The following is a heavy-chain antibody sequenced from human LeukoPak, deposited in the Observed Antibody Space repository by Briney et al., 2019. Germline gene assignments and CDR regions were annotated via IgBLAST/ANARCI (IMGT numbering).Heavy chain of an antibody. V-gene: IGHV1-69*06. CDR3: ARLPPYNWNYAHPREFRYYYYYMDV. CDR1: GGTFSSYV. Sequence: GSSVKVSCKASGGTFSSYVISGVRQAPGQGLEWMGGIIPIFGTANYAQKFQGRVTITADKSTSTAYMELRSLRSDDTAVYYCARLPPYNWNYAHPREFRYYYYYMDVWGKGPTVTVSS. J-gene: IGHJ6*03. D-gene: IGHD1-7*01. CDR2: IIPIFGTA.